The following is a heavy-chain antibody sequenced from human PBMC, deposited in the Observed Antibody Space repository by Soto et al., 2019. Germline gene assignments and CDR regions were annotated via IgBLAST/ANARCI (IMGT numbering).Heavy chain of an antibody. Sequence: SETLSLTCTVSGGSISSYYWSWIRQPAGKGLEWIGRIYTTGSTIYNPSLKSRITMSVDTSKNQFSLKVSTVTAADTAVYYCARDGTGTTGWFDPWAREPWSPSPQ. CDR3: ARDGTGTTGWFDP. J-gene: IGHJ5*02. CDR1: GGSISSYY. D-gene: IGHD1-1*01. CDR2: IYTTGST. V-gene: IGHV4-4*07.